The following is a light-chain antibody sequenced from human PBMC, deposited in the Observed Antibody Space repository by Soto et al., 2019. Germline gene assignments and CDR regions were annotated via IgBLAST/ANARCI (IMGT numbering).Light chain of an antibody. CDR3: QQYNPYSST. J-gene: IGKJ2*01. Sequence: DIQMTQSPSTLSASVGDRVTITCRASQSISSWLAWFQQKPGKAPKLLIYKASSLQSGVPSRFRGSESGKEFNLTISSLQPDDFATYYCQQYNPYSSTFGQGTKLEIK. CDR2: KAS. CDR1: QSISSW. V-gene: IGKV1-5*03.